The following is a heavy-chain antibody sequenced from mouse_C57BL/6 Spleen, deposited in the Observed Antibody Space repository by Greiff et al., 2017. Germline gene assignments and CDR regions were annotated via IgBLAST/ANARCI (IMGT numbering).Heavy chain of an antibody. J-gene: IGHJ3*01. Sequence: VKLMESGAELVKPGASVKISCKASGYAFSSYWMNWVKQRPGKGLEWIGQIYPGDGDTNYNGKFKGKATLTADKSSSTAYMQLSSLTSEDSAVYFCARAYSNYEAWFAYWGQGTLVTVSA. CDR1: GYAFSSYW. CDR3: ARAYSNYEAWFAY. D-gene: IGHD2-5*01. CDR2: IYPGDGDT. V-gene: IGHV1-80*01.